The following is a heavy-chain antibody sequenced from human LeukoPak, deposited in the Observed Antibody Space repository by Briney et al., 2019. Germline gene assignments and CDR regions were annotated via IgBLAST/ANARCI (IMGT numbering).Heavy chain of an antibody. D-gene: IGHD3-3*01. CDR2: ISYDGTNK. V-gene: IGHV3-30*18. J-gene: IGHJ4*02. CDR1: GFTARSWG. CDR3: AKDLNYDFWSGLGN. Sequence: RGPLPLFWAVSGFTARSWGRDWVPQAPGTVLEWMAVISYDGTNKYYADSVKGRFTISRDNSKNTLYLQMNSLRAEDTAVYYCAKDLNYDFWSGLGNWGQGTLVTVSS.